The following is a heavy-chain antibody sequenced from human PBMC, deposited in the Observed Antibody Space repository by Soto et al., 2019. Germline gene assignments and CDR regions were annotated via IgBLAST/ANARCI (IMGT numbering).Heavy chain of an antibody. Sequence: DVQLLESGGALVQLGGSLRLSCAASGFTFSRFAMSWVRQAPGKGLEWVSGITGDGRNTYYANSMEGRFTVSRDNSKDTLYLQMNSLRADDTAVYYCAKGRPSLGGTGRGAMDVWGQGTTVTVSS. CDR2: ITGDGRNT. J-gene: IGHJ6*02. D-gene: IGHD3-16*01. V-gene: IGHV3-23*01. CDR3: AKGRPSLGGTGRGAMDV. CDR1: GFTFSRFA.